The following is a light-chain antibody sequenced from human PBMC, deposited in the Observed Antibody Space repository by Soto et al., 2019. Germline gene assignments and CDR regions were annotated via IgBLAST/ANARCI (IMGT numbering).Light chain of an antibody. CDR1: SSNIGTNT. CDR3: ASWDDSLNGPV. J-gene: IGLJ2*01. Sequence: QSVLTQPPSASGTPGQRVTISCSGSSSNIGTNTVNWYQHLPGTAPKLLIYSNTQRPSGVPDRFSGSKSATSASLAISGLQSEDEADYYCASWDDSLNGPVFGGGTKLTVL. V-gene: IGLV1-44*01. CDR2: SNT.